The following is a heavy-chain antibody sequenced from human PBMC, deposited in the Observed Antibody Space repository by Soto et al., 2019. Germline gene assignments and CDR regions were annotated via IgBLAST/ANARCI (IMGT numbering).Heavy chain of an antibody. J-gene: IGHJ4*02. D-gene: IGHD3-22*01. CDR2: ISAHNGDT. Sequence: ASVKVSCKASGYTFTSYGISWVRQAPGQGLEWVGWISAHNGDTRYAQNLQGRITMTTDTFTNTAYMELTSLTSDDTAVYYCARDWSRYYDSSGLMWFYWGQGTLGTVSS. CDR1: GYTFTSYG. V-gene: IGHV1-18*01. CDR3: ARDWSRYYDSSGLMWFY.